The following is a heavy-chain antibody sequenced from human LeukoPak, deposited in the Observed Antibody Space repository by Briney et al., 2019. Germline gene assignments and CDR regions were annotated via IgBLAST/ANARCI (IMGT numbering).Heavy chain of an antibody. CDR2: INHSGST. D-gene: IGHD5-24*01. CDR1: GGSFSGYY. CDR3: ARGRGRWLPQHNWFDP. J-gene: IGHJ5*02. V-gene: IGHV4-34*01. Sequence: PSETLSLTCAVYGGSFSGYYWSWIRQPPGKGLEWIGEINHSGSTNYNPSLKSRVTISVDTSKNQFSLKLCSVTAADTAVYYCARGRGRWLPQHNWFDPWGQGILVTVSS.